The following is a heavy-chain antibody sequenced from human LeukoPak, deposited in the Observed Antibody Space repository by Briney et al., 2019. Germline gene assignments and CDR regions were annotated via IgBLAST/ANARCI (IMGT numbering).Heavy chain of an antibody. CDR1: GFTFSSYE. J-gene: IGHJ3*02. Sequence: GGSLRLSCAASGFTFSSYELNWVRQAPGKGPEWVSYISGSDNTIYYADSVKGRFTISRDNAKNSLYLQMNSLRADDTAVYYCAREIKVTTGRGDAFDIWGQGTMVTVSS. CDR2: ISGSDNTI. CDR3: AREIKVTTGRGDAFDI. V-gene: IGHV3-48*03. D-gene: IGHD4-17*01.